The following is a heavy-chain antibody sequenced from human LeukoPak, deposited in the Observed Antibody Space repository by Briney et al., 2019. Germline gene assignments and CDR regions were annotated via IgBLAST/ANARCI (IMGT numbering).Heavy chain of an antibody. Sequence: GGSLRLSCAASGFTFSNAWMSWVRQAPGKGLEWVGRIKSKTDGGTTDYAAPVKGRFTISRDDSKNTLYLQMNSLKTEDTAVYYCAKRAGGYSGYGSLVSDYWGQGTLVTVSS. V-gene: IGHV3-15*01. J-gene: IGHJ4*02. CDR3: AKRAGGYSGYGSLVSDY. CDR2: IKSKTDGGTT. D-gene: IGHD5-12*01. CDR1: GFTFSNAW.